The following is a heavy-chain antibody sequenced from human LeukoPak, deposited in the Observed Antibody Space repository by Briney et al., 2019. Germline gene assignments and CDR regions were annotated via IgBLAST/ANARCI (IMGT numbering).Heavy chain of an antibody. D-gene: IGHD3-10*01. V-gene: IGHV3-30-3*01. Sequence: GGSLRLSCAASGFTFSSYAMHWVRQAPGKGLEWVAVISYDGSNKYYADSVKGRFTISRDNSKNTLYLQMNSLRAEDTAVYYCARDFYGSGSYYTVAFDSWGQGTLVTVSS. CDR2: ISYDGSNK. CDR1: GFTFSSYA. CDR3: ARDFYGSGSYYTVAFDS. J-gene: IGHJ4*02.